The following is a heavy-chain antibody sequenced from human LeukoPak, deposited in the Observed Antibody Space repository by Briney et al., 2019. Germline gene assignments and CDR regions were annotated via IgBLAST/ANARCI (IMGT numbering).Heavy chain of an antibody. V-gene: IGHV1-2*02. CDR1: GYPSTAYY. J-gene: IGHJ4*02. Sequence: GAPVRASCKPFGYPSTAYYMHWGRQAPGHGLEWMGWINPSSGGTNYAQKFQGRVTMTRDTSISTAYMELSRLRSDDTAVYYCARDRLLLFDYWGQGTLVTVSS. CDR3: ARDRLLLFDY. CDR2: INPSSGGT. D-gene: IGHD2-15*01.